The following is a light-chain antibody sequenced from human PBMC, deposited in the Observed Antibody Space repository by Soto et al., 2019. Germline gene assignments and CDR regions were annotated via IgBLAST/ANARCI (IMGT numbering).Light chain of an antibody. CDR3: QKYNSASLT. V-gene: IGKV1-27*01. CDR2: AAS. CDR1: QGISEY. Sequence: DIQMTQSPSSLSASVGDRVTITCRASQGISEYLAWYQQKPGKVPKLLIYAASTLQSGVPSRFSGSGSGTDFTLTISSLQPEDVATYYCQKYNSASLTFGGGTKVEIK. J-gene: IGKJ4*01.